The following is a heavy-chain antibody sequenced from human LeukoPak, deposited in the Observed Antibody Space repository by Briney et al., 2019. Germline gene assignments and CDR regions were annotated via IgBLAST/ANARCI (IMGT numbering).Heavy chain of an antibody. J-gene: IGHJ4*02. V-gene: IGHV3-7*05. CDR3: AKDRRIQLRLGFDY. CDR1: GFTFSSYW. CDR2: IKKDGRET. Sequence: GGSRRLSCAASGFTFSSYWMTWVRQAPEKGLEWVANIKKDGRETYYVDSVEGRFTISRDNARNSLCLHMNSLRAEDTAVYYCAKDRRIQLRLGFDYWGQGTLATVSP. D-gene: IGHD5-18*01.